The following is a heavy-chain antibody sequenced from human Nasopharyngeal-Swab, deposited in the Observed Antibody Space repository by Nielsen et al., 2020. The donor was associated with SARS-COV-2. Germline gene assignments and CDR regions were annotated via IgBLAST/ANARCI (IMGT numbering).Heavy chain of an antibody. V-gene: IGHV3-30-3*01. CDR2: ISYDGSNK. D-gene: IGHD5-12*01. Sequence: SLKISCAASGFTFSSYAMHWVRQAPGTGLEWVALISYDGSNKYYADSVKGRFTISRDNSKNTLYLQMNSLGAEDTAVYYCARDLGGYVGYWGQGTLVTVSS. CDR1: GFTFSSYA. J-gene: IGHJ4*02. CDR3: ARDLGGYVGY.